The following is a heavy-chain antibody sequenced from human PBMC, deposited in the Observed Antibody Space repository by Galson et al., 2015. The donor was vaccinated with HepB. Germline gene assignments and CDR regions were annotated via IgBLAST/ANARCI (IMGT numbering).Heavy chain of an antibody. J-gene: IGHJ4*02. CDR1: GYTFTSYA. V-gene: IGHV1-3*01. D-gene: IGHD1-26*01. Sequence: SVKVSCKASGYTFTSYAMHWVRQAPGQRLEWMGWINAGNGNTKYSQKFQGRVTITRDTSASTAYMELSSLRSEDTAVYYCAREELGGEWELLPDYWGQGTLVTVSS. CDR3: AREELGGEWELLPDY. CDR2: INAGNGNT.